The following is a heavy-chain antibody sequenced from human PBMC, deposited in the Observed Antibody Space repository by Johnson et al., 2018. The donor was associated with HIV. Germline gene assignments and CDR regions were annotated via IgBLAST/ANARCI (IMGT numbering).Heavy chain of an antibody. CDR3: VRQFRSVWAPDAFDI. D-gene: IGHD1-26*01. Sequence: QVQLVESGGGVVQPGRSLRLSCTASGFTFSNYGMHWVRQAPGKGLEWVAVISYDGSNRFYADSVKGRFTISRDNSKNTLYLQMNSLRADDTAVYYCVRQFRSVWAPDAFDIWGQGTMVTVSS. CDR1: GFTFSNYG. J-gene: IGHJ3*02. CDR2: ISYDGSNR. V-gene: IGHV3-30*19.